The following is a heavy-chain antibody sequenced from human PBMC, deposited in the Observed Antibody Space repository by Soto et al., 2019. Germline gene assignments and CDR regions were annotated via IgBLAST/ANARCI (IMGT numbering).Heavy chain of an antibody. Sequence: QVQLVQSGAEVKKPGSSVRVSCKPSGGTFSNHAINWVRQAPGQGLEWMGGIIPVFGKGNYAQKFQGRVTITADESTSTAYMELSSLRSEDTAVYYCASFVTMVREPKYLHHWGQGTLVTVSS. CDR1: GGTFSNHA. J-gene: IGHJ1*01. CDR2: IIPVFGKG. V-gene: IGHV1-69*01. D-gene: IGHD3-10*01. CDR3: ASFVTMVREPKYLHH.